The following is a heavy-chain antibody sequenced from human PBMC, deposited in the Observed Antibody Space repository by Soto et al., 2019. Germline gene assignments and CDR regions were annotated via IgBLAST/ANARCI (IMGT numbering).Heavy chain of an antibody. CDR2: IYWDADK. V-gene: IGHV2-5*02. CDR3: AHNFVAGTSWFDP. D-gene: IGHD1-7*01. CDR1: GVSLSTSGVG. J-gene: IGHJ5*02. Sequence: QITLKESGPALGKPTQPLTLTCTFAGVSLSTSGVGVVWIRQPPGKALEWLGIIYWDADKRYTPSLKSSLTITNDTSKNQVVLTMTNMGTVDTGTYYCAHNFVAGTSWFDPWGQGTLVTVSS.